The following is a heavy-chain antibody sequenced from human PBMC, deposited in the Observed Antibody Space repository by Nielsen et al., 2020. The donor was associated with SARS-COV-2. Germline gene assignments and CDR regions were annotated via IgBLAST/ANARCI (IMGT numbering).Heavy chain of an antibody. CDR2: IYYSGST. J-gene: IGHJ4*02. V-gene: IGHV4-59*08. D-gene: IGHD4-23*01. CDR3: ASLDYGGNPTRGY. CDR1: GGSISSYY. Sequence: SETLSLTCTVSGGSISSYYWSWIRQPPGKGLEWIGYIYYSGSTNYNPSLKSRVTISVDTSKNQFSLKLSSVTAADTAVYYCASLDYGGNPTRGYWGQGTLVTVSS.